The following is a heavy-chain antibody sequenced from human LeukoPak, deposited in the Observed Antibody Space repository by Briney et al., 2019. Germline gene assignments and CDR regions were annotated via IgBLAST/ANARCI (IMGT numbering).Heavy chain of an antibody. CDR2: IFSSGAT. V-gene: IGHV4-59*08. Sequence: SETLSLTCTVSGGSISSYYWSWIRQPPGKGLEWIGYIFSSGATNYNPSLKSRVTISVDTSKNQFSLRLSSVTAADTAVYYCARRANNGYYFDYWGQGTLVIVSS. D-gene: IGHD5-12*01. CDR3: ARRANNGYYFDY. CDR1: GGSISSYY. J-gene: IGHJ4*02.